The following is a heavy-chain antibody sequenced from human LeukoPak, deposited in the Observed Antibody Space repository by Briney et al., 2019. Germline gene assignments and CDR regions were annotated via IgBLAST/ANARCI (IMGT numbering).Heavy chain of an antibody. CDR3: ARDRPIDY. CDR1: GYTFTVYY. V-gene: IGHV1-2*02. Sequence: ASVKVSFKASGYTFTVYYIHWVRQAPGQGLEWMGWINPNTGGTNYEQKFQGRVTMTRDTSISTAYMELSSLKSDDTAVYYCARDRPIDYWGQGTLVTVSS. CDR2: INPNTGGT. J-gene: IGHJ4*02.